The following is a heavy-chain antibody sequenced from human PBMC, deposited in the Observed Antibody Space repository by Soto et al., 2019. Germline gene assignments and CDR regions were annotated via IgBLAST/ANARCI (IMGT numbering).Heavy chain of an antibody. Sequence: GKGLEWVAVISFDGNNKYYVDSVKGRFTISRDNSKNTLYLQMNSLRAEDTAVYYCARDGILTGYYNLDYWGQGTLVTVSS. CDR2: ISFDGNNK. V-gene: IGHV3-33*05. D-gene: IGHD3-9*01. CDR3: ARDGILTGYYNLDY. J-gene: IGHJ4*02.